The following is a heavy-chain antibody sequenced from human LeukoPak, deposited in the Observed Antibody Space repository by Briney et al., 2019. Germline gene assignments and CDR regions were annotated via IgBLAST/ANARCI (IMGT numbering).Heavy chain of an antibody. CDR1: GYTFTKYG. D-gene: IGHD1-26*01. CDR2: ISTYNGNT. Sequence: ASVKVSCKASGYTFTKYGITWVRQAPGQGLEWMGWISTYNGNTNYAQKLQGRVTMTTDTSTSTAYMELSRLRSDDTAVYYCAREFYSGSYYDFDYWGQGTLVTVSS. J-gene: IGHJ4*02. CDR3: AREFYSGSYYDFDY. V-gene: IGHV1-18*01.